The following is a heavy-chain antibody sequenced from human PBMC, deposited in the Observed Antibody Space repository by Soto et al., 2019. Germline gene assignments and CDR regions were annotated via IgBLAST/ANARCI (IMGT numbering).Heavy chain of an antibody. D-gene: IGHD6-13*01. Sequence: PGGSLRLACAASGFTFSSYSINWVRQAPGKGLEWVSSISSSSSYIYYADSVKGRFTISRDNAKNSLYLQMNSLRAEDTAVYYCARDKGYSSSWYTFDYWGQGTLVTVSS. CDR3: ARDKGYSSSWYTFDY. J-gene: IGHJ4*02. CDR1: GFTFSSYS. CDR2: ISSSSSYI. V-gene: IGHV3-21*01.